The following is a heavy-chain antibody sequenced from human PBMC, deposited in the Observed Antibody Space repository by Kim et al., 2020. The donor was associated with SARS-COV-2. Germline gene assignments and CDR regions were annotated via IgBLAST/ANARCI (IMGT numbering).Heavy chain of an antibody. Sequence: GGSLRLSCAASGFTFSSYNMNWVRQAPGKGLEWVSYISSSSNTILYADSVKGRFTVSRDNAANSLYLQMNSLRDEDTALYYCARDRGLYYMDSSGYFGAGDSWGQGTLVTVSS. J-gene: IGHJ5*01. D-gene: IGHD3-22*01. CDR2: ISSSSNTI. CDR3: ARDRGLYYMDSSGYFGAGDS. V-gene: IGHV3-48*02. CDR1: GFTFSSYN.